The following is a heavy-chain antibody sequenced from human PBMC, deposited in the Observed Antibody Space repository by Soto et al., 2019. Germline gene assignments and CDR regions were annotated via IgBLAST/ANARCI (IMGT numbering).Heavy chain of an antibody. D-gene: IGHD6-6*01. Sequence: GGSLRLSCAASGFTFSSYGMHWVRQAPGKGLEWVAVISYDGSNKYYADSVKGRFTISRDNPKNTLYLQMNSLRAEDTAVYYCAKSGAPSSGDAFDIWGQGTMVTVSS. CDR2: ISYDGSNK. CDR1: GFTFSSYG. J-gene: IGHJ3*02. CDR3: AKSGAPSSGDAFDI. V-gene: IGHV3-30*18.